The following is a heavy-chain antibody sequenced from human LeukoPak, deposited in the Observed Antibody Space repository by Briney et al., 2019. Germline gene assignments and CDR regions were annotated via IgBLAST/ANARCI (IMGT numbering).Heavy chain of an antibody. CDR3: ARDGVKYYDFWSGYYGYYFDY. J-gene: IGHJ4*02. CDR1: AFTFSSYS. V-gene: IGHV3-21*01. Sequence: GGSLRLYCAASAFTFSSYSMNWVRQAPGKGLEWVSSISSSSSYIYYADSVKGRFTISRDNAKNSLYLQMNSLRAEDTAVYYCARDGVKYYDFWSGYYGYYFDYWGQGTLVTVSS. D-gene: IGHD3-3*01. CDR2: ISSSSSYI.